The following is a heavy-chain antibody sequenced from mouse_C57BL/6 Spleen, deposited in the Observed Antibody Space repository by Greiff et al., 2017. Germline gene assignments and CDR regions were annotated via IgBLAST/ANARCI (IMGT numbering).Heavy chain of an antibody. V-gene: IGHV2-2*01. CDR2: IWSGGST. Sequence: QVQLQQSGPGLVQPSQSLSITCTVSGFSLTSYGVHWVRQSPGKGLEWLGVIWSGGSTDYNAAFISRLSISKDNSKSQVFFKMNSLQADDTAIYYCARKDWDGTRAMDYWGQGTSVTVSS. D-gene: IGHD4-1*01. CDR3: ARKDWDGTRAMDY. J-gene: IGHJ4*01. CDR1: GFSLTSYG.